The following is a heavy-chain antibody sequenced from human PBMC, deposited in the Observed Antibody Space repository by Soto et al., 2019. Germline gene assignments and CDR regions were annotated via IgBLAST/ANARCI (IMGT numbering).Heavy chain of an antibody. J-gene: IGHJ6*02. CDR1: GGTFGSYA. CDR2: IIPIFGTA. Sequence: QVQLVQSGAEVKKPGSSVKVSCKASGGTFGSYAISWVRQAPGQGLEWMGGIIPIFGTANYAQKFQGRVTITADESTSTAYMELSSLRSEDTAVYYCVRGPIAARPGGYYYGMDVWGQGTTVTVSS. CDR3: VRGPIAARPGGYYYGMDV. V-gene: IGHV1-69*12. D-gene: IGHD6-6*01.